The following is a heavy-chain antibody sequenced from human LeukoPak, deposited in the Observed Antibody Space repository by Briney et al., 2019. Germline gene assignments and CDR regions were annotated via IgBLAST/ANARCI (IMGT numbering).Heavy chain of an antibody. Sequence: SETLSLTCTVSGGSISGSYWSWIRQPPGKGLEWIAYMYNSGSTNYNPSLKSRVTISIDTSKNQFSLKLSSLTAADTAIYYCARGIESYGDYGYWGQGSLVTVSS. CDR3: ARGIESYGDYGY. V-gene: IGHV4-59*01. CDR2: MYNSGST. D-gene: IGHD4-17*01. CDR1: GGSISGSY. J-gene: IGHJ4*02.